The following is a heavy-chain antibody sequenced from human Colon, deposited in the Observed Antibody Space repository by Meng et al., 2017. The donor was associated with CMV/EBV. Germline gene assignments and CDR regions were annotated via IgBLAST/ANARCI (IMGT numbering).Heavy chain of an antibody. V-gene: IGHV3-30*02. Sequence: LSCGASGFKFRTYGMHRGRQAPGKGVEWVAFISYDESNEYYADSVKGRFTISRDNSKNTLYLQMNSLRAEDTAVYFCANVLEWLSDWGQGTLVTVSS. CDR2: ISYDESNE. CDR1: GFKFRTYG. D-gene: IGHD3-3*01. CDR3: ANVLEWLSD. J-gene: IGHJ4*02.